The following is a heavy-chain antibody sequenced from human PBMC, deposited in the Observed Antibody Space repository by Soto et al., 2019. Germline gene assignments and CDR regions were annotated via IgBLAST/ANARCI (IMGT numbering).Heavy chain of an antibody. J-gene: IGHJ4*02. D-gene: IGHD6-13*01. V-gene: IGHV3-11*05. CDR1: GFTFSDYY. CDR2: ISSSSTYT. CDR3: ARGVKNRYNSNFFDY. Sequence: QVQLVESGGGLVKPGGSLRLSCAASGFTFSDYYMSWIRQAPGKGLEWVSYISSSSTYTNYADSVKGRFTISRDNAKNSLCLQMNSLRAEDTAVYYCARGVKNRYNSNFFDYWGQGTLVTVSS.